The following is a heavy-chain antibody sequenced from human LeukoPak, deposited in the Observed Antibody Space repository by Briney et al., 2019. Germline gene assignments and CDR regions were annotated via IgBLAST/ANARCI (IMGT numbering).Heavy chain of an antibody. Sequence: ASVKVSCKASGYTFTSYYIHWVRQAPGQGLEWMAWMNPNSGGTSYAQKSQGRVTMTRDTSISTAYMELSRLRFDDTAVYYCARNKEGKSLDYWGQGTLVTVSS. CDR1: GYTFTSYY. CDR2: MNPNSGGT. V-gene: IGHV1-2*02. J-gene: IGHJ4*02. CDR3: ARNKEGKSLDY.